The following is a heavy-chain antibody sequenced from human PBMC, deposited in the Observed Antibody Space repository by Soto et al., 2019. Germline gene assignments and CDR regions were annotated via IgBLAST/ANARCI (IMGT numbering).Heavy chain of an antibody. J-gene: IGHJ4*02. V-gene: IGHV3-7*04. CDR3: SGGVGDAF. D-gene: IGHD1-26*01. Sequence: EVHLVESGGGLVQTGGSLRLSCAIFESTVSRDWMNWVRQAPGKGLEWVAHINQDGSEKYYVDSVKGRFTISRDKARESLYLQMNSLRPADTAMYYCSGGVGDAFWGQGTLVTVSS. CDR2: INQDGSEK. CDR1: ESTVSRDW.